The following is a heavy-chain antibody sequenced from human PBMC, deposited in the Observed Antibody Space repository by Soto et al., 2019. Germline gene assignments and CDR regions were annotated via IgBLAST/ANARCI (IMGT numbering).Heavy chain of an antibody. Sequence: GASVKVSCKASGGTFSSYTISWVRQAPGQGLEWMGRIIPILGIANYAQKFQGRVTITADKSTSTAYMELSSLRSEDTAVYYCARDRRNGDFIDNNWFDPWGQGTLVTVSS. V-gene: IGHV1-69*04. CDR1: GGTFSSYT. J-gene: IGHJ5*02. CDR2: IIPILGIA. D-gene: IGHD4-17*01. CDR3: ARDRRNGDFIDNNWFDP.